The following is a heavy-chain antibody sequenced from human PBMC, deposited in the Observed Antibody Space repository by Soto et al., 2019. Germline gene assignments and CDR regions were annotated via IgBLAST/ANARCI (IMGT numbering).Heavy chain of an antibody. CDR3: ARGSVVVPGTLVG. D-gene: IGHD2-2*01. V-gene: IGHV3-11*05. J-gene: IGHJ4*02. CDR1: GFTFSDYY. Sequence: QVQLVESVGGLVKPGGSLRLSCAASGFTFSDYYMSWIRQAPGKGLEWVSYISSSSSYTNYADSVKGRFTISRDNAKNSLYLQMNSLRAEDTAVYYCARGSVVVPGTLVGWGQGTLVTVSS. CDR2: ISSSSSYT.